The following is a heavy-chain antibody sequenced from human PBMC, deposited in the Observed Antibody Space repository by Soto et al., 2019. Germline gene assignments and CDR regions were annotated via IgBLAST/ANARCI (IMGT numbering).Heavy chain of an antibody. V-gene: IGHV3-30-3*01. J-gene: IGHJ4*02. D-gene: IGHD6-6*01. CDR2: ISYDGSNK. CDR1: GFTFSSYA. CDR3: ATIPHSSSSGPEYYFDY. Sequence: GGSLRLSCAASGFTFSSYAMHWVRQAPGKGLEWVAVISYDGSNKYYADSVKGRFTISRDNSKNTLYLQMNSLRAEDTAVYYCATIPHSSSSGPEYYFDYWGQGTLVTVSS.